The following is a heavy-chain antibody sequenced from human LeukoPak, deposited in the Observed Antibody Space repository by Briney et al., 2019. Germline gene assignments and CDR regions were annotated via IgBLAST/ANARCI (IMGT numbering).Heavy chain of an antibody. CDR1: GFSVSNYY. V-gene: IGHV3-66*01. CDR2: ISTGGGT. J-gene: IGHJ4*02. D-gene: IGHD4-17*01. CDR3: ARGVTTPIY. Sequence: GGSLRLSCVASGFSVSNYYMSWVRQAPGKGLEWVSVISTGGGTSYTDSVKGRFTFSRDNSKNTLFLQMNSLRAEDTGVYYCARGVTTPIYWGQGTLVTVS.